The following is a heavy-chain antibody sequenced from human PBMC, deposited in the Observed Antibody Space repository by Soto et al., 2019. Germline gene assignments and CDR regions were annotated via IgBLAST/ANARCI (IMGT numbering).Heavy chain of an antibody. V-gene: IGHV3-11*03. D-gene: IGHD6-13*01. CDR2: ISSSSSYT. CDR3: ARRSSSWYFDY. J-gene: IGHJ4*02. CDR1: GFTFSDYY. Sequence: PGGSLRLSCAASGFTFSDYYMSWIRQAPGKGLEWVSYISSSSSYTNYADSVKGRFTISRDNAKNSLYLQMNSLRAEDTAVYYCARRSSSWYFDYWGQGTLVTVSS.